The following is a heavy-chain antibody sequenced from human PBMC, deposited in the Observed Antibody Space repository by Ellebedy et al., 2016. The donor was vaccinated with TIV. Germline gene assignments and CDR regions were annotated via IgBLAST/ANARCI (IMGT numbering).Heavy chain of an antibody. D-gene: IGHD3-22*01. CDR2: FDPEAGET. V-gene: IGHV1-24*01. J-gene: IGHJ5*02. CDR3: ATLAYGSSGYYFWFDP. Sequence: AASVKVSCKVSGYTLTELSMHWVRQAPGKGLEWLGVFDPEAGETIYAQKFQGRVIMTEDTSTDTAYMELSSLRSEDTAVYYCATLAYGSSGYYFWFDPWGQGTLVTVSS. CDR1: GYTLTELS.